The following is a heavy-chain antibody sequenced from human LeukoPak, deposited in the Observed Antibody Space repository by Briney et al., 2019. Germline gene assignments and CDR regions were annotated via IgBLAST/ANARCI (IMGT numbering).Heavy chain of an antibody. CDR1: GYTFTSYY. Sequence: ASVKVSCKASGYTFTSYYMHWVRQAPGQGLEWMGGFDPAEGENIDAQKFQGRVTLTVDTSTETVYMELSSLTSDDTAVYYCATRALRFLEWSEFDYWGQGTLVTVSS. D-gene: IGHD3-3*01. CDR2: FDPAEGEN. J-gene: IGHJ4*02. V-gene: IGHV1-24*01. CDR3: ATRALRFLEWSEFDY.